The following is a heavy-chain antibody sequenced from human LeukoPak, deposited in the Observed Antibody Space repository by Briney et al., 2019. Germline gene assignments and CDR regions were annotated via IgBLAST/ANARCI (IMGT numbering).Heavy chain of an antibody. D-gene: IGHD2-2*01. CDR1: GGTFSSYA. V-gene: IGHV1-69*04. CDR2: IIPILGIA. CDR3: ARDQGPPIVVVPAAIDY. Sequence: SVKVSCKASGGTFSSYAISWVRQAPGQGLEWMGRIIPILGIANYARKFQGRVTITADKSTSTAYMELSSLRSEDTAVYYCARDQGPPIVVVPAAIDYWGQGTLVTVSS. J-gene: IGHJ4*02.